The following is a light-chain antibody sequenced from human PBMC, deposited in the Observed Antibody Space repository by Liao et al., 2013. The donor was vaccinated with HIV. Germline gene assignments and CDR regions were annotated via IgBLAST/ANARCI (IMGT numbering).Light chain of an antibody. V-gene: IGLV3-21*04. CDR2: YDN. CDR3: QVWDSSSDVV. J-gene: IGLJ2*01. Sequence: SYVLTQPPSVSVAPGKTASITCGGNNIGSKSVHWYQQKPGQAPVLVIYYDNDRPSGIPERFSGSNSGDSATLTISRVEAGDEADYYCQVWDSSSDVVFGGGTKLTVL. CDR1: NIGSKS.